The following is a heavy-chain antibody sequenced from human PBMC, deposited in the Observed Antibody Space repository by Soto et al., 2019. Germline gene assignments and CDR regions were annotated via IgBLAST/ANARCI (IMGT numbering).Heavy chain of an antibody. V-gene: IGHV5-10-1*03. CDR2: IDPSDSYT. CDR1: GYSFTSYW. J-gene: IGHJ4*02. Sequence: EVQLVQSGAEVKKPGESLRISCKGSGYSFTSYWISWVRQMPGKGLEWMGRIDPSDSYTNYSPSFQGHVTISADKSISTAYLQWSSLKASDTAMYYCAITGPLRDGYNYLDYWGQGTLVTVSS. D-gene: IGHD5-12*01. CDR3: AITGPLRDGYNYLDY.